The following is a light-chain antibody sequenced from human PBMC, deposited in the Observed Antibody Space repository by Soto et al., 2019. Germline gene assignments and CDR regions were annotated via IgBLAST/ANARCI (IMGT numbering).Light chain of an antibody. Sequence: SVLTQPRSVSGSPGQSVTISCTGTSSDVGAYNYVSWYQQHPGKAPKFLIYDVSKRPSGVPDRFSGSKSDNTASLTISGLQAEDEADYYCCSYAGTYSYVFGTGTKVTVL. CDR3: CSYAGTYSYV. CDR2: DVS. V-gene: IGLV2-11*01. J-gene: IGLJ1*01. CDR1: SSDVGAYNY.